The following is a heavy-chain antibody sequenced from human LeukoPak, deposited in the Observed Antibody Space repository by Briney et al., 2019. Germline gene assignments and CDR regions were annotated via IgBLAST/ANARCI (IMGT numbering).Heavy chain of an antibody. CDR2: ISSSSSYM. Sequence: GGSLRLSCAASGYTFSSYTMNWVRQAPGKGLEWVSSISSSSSYMYYADSVKGRFTISRDNAKNSLYLQMNSLRAEDTAVYYCARDRDVPAIGMDVWGQGTTVTVSS. CDR1: GYTFSSYT. V-gene: IGHV3-21*06. CDR3: ARDRDVPAIGMDV. J-gene: IGHJ6*02.